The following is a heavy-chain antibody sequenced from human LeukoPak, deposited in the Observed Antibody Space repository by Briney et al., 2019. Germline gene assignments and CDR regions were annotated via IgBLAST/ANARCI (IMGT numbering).Heavy chain of an antibody. V-gene: IGHV3-21*04. CDR2: ITSRSSYI. Sequence: PGGPLRLSCAASGFIFSRYSINWVRQAPGKGLEWVSSITSRSSYIYYADSVKGRFTISRDNSKNTLYLQMNSLRAEDTAVYYCARNWAPDYWGQGTLVTVSS. CDR1: GFIFSRYS. CDR3: ARNWAPDY. J-gene: IGHJ4*02. D-gene: IGHD3-16*01.